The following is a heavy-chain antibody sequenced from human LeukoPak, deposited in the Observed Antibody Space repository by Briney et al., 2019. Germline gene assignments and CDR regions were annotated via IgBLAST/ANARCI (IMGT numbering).Heavy chain of an antibody. D-gene: IGHD2/OR15-2a*01. J-gene: IGHJ4*02. CDR1: GFTFTDHY. V-gene: IGHV1-2*02. Sequence: ASVKVSCKSSGFTFTDHYIHWVRQGPGQGLEWMGYIGPHSTFTSSPQEFQGRVTMTRDASISTAYMEPTRLTSDDTAVYYCVREGEGPLSKDFDYWGQGTLVTVSS. CDR2: IGPHSTFT. CDR3: VREGEGPLSKDFDY.